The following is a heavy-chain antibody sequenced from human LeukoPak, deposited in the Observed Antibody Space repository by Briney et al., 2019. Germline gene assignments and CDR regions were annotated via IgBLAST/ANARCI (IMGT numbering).Heavy chain of an antibody. CDR1: GGSISSGGNY. CDR3: ARNELISSNYYYYGMDV. Sequence: PSETLSLTCTVSGGSISSGGNYWTWIRQNPGKGLEWIGYINYSGNAYYNPSLKSRVTISVDTSKNQFSLKLSSVTAADTAVYYCARNELISSNYYYYGMDVWGQGTTVTVSS. CDR2: INYSGNA. J-gene: IGHJ6*02. V-gene: IGHV4-31*03.